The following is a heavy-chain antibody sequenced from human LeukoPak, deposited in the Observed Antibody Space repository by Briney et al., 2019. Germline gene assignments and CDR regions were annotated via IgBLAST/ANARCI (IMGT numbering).Heavy chain of an antibody. CDR2: VYFTENT. D-gene: IGHD4-17*01. CDR3: ARSHLSDYGDYKVYYGMDV. CDR1: GGSVSSTSYY. J-gene: IGHJ6*02. V-gene: IGHV4-39*01. Sequence: SQTLSLTCSVSGGSVSSTSYYWAWIRRPPGNGLEWIGSVYFTENTHYNPSLKSRVTISVDTSKSQFSLKLSSVTAADTAVYYCARSHLSDYGDYKVYYGMDVWGQGTTVTVSS.